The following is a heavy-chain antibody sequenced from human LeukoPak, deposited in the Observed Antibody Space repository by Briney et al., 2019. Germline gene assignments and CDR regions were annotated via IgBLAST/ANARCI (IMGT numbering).Heavy chain of an antibody. CDR2: IGISSGNT. CDR1: XFTFSDCS. D-gene: IGHD1-1*01. Sequence: GXSXRLSCXXSXFTFSDCSMNWVRQAPGKGLEWVSYIGISSGNTKYADSVKGRFTISGDNPKTSLYLQMNSLRVEDTAVYYCARDHNYAFDNWGQGTLVTVSS. V-gene: IGHV3-48*04. CDR3: ARDHNYAFDN. J-gene: IGHJ4*02.